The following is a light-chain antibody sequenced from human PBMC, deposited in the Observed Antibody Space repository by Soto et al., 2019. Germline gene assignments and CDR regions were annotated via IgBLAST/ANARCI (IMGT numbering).Light chain of an antibody. CDR3: QTWGTGLGV. J-gene: IGLJ3*02. CDR2: LNSDGSH. CDR1: SGHSSYA. V-gene: IGLV4-69*01. Sequence: QSVLTQSPSASASLGASVTLTCTLSSGHSSYAIAWHQQQPEKGPRYLMKLNSDGSHSKGDGIPDRFSGSSSGAERYLAICSLQSEDEADYFCQTWGTGLGVFGGGTEVTVL.